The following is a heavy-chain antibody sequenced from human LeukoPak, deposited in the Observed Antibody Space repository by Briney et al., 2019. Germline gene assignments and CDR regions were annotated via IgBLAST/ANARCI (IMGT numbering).Heavy chain of an antibody. CDR1: GFTFSSYA. CDR3: ARDPDTALGY. V-gene: IGHV3-30*04. Sequence: GGSLRLSCAASGFTFSSYAMHWVRQAPGKGLEWVAVISYDGSNKYYADSVKGRFTTSRDNSKNTLYLQMNSLRAEDTAVYYCARDPDTALGYWGQGTLVTVSS. CDR2: ISYDGSNK. D-gene: IGHD5-18*01. J-gene: IGHJ4*02.